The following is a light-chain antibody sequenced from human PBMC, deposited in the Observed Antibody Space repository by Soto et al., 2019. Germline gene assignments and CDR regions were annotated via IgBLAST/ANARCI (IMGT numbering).Light chain of an antibody. Sequence: QSVLTQPPSASGTPGQRVTISCSGSSSNIGSNNVNWFQQLPGTAPKLLIYNNNHRPSGVPDRFSDSKSGTSASLAISDLQSEDEADYYCAAWDDTLHGVVFGGGTKLTVL. CDR2: NNN. J-gene: IGLJ2*01. CDR1: SSNIGSNN. V-gene: IGLV1-44*01. CDR3: AAWDDTLHGVV.